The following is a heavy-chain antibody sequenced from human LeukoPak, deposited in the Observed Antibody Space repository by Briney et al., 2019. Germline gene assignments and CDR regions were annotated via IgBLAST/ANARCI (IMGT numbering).Heavy chain of an antibody. D-gene: IGHD1-14*01. CDR3: ARGLNLHTIDY. V-gene: IGHV4-34*01. J-gene: IGHJ4*02. Sequence: SETLSLTCAVYGGSFSGYYWSWIRQPPGKGLEWIGEINHSGSTNYNPSLKSRVTISVDTSKNQFSLKLSSVTAADTAVYYCARGLNLHTIDYWGQGTLVTVSS. CDR1: GGSFSGYY. CDR2: INHSGST.